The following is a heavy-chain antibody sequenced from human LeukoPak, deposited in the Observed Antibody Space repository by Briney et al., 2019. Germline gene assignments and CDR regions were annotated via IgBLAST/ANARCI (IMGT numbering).Heavy chain of an antibody. D-gene: IGHD3-22*01. Sequence: SETLSLTCTVSGGSISSYYWSWIRQPPGKGLEWIGYIYYSGSTNYNPSLKSRVTISVDTSKNQFSLKLSSVTAADTAVYYCARAEGITMMLVDYWGQGTLVTVSS. CDR3: ARAEGITMMLVDY. CDR1: GGSISSYY. V-gene: IGHV4-59*08. CDR2: IYYSGST. J-gene: IGHJ4*02.